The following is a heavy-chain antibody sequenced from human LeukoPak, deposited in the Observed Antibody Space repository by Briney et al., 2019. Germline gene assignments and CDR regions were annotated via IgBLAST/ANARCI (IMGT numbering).Heavy chain of an antibody. Sequence: ASVKVSCKASGYTFTGYYMHWVRQAPGQGLEWMGWINPNSGSTNYAQKFQGRVTMTRDTSISTAYMELSRLRSDDTAVYYCARDMGDIVVVPANLDYWGQGTLVTVSS. CDR1: GYTFTGYY. CDR3: ARDMGDIVVVPANLDY. V-gene: IGHV1-2*02. J-gene: IGHJ4*01. D-gene: IGHD2-2*01. CDR2: INPNSGST.